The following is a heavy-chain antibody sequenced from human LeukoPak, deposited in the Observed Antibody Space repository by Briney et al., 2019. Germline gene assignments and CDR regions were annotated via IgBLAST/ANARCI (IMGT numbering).Heavy chain of an antibody. CDR1: GGSISSYY. J-gene: IGHJ4*02. CDR2: IYYSGST. CDR3: ARGNDFWGGYPHHFDY. Sequence: SETLSLTCTVSGGSISSYYWSWIRQPPGKGLEWIGYIYYSGSTNYNPSLKSRVTISVDTSKNQFSLKLSSVTAADTAVYYCARGNDFWGGYPHHFDYWGQGTLVTVSS. D-gene: IGHD3-3*01. V-gene: IGHV4-59*01.